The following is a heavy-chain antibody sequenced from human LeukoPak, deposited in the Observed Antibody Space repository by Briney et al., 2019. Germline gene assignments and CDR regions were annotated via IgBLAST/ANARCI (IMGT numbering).Heavy chain of an antibody. D-gene: IGHD2-21*02. CDR2: IHHSGRT. CDR1: GTSITTDYY. V-gene: IGHV4-38-2*02. Sequence: SETLSLTCSVSGTSITTDYYWGWIRQPPGKGLEWIASIHHSGRTTDNSSLKSRVTISVDTSKNQFSLKLSSVTAADTAVYYCARGGYCGGDCYFYYWGQGTLVTVSS. CDR3: ARGGYCGGDCYFYY. J-gene: IGHJ4*02.